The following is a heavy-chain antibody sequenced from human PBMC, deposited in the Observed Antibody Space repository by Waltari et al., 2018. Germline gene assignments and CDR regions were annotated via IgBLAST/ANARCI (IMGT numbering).Heavy chain of an antibody. CDR1: GGSISSSSYY. D-gene: IGHD6-6*01. CDR2: IYYSGST. CDR3: ARLVSIAARPAGIDY. Sequence: QLQLQESGPGLVKPSETLSLTCTVSGGSISSSSYYWGWIRHPPGKGLEWIGSIYYSGSTYYNPSLNGRVTISVDTSKNQFSLKLSSVTAADTAVYYCARLVSIAARPAGIDYWGQGTLVTVSS. J-gene: IGHJ4*02. V-gene: IGHV4-39*01.